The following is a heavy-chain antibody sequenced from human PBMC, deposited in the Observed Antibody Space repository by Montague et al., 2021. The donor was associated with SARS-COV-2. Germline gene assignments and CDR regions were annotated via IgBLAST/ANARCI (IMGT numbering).Heavy chain of an antibody. CDR3: ARCGTSYSYGMVL. CDR1: GFAVSRNY. CDR2: IFGGGST. Sequence: SLRLSCAASGFAVSRNYMGWVRQAPGKGLEWVSVIFGGGSTNYADSAMGRFTISRDFSQSTLYLQMNSMRVEDTGVYYCARCGTSYSYGMVLWGRGTTVAVSS. D-gene: IGHD2-15*01. V-gene: IGHV3-66*01. J-gene: IGHJ6*02.